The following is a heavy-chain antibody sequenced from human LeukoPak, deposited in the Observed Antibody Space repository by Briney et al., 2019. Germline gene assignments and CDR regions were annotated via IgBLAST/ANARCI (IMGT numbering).Heavy chain of an antibody. CDR1: GFTFSSYA. CDR3: AKASNTWNYFDY. V-gene: IGHV3-23*01. J-gene: IGHJ4*02. Sequence: GGSLRFSCAASGFTFSSYAMSWVRQAPGKGLEWVSAISGSGGSTYYADSVKGRFTISRDNSKNTLSLQMNSLRAEDTAIYYCAKASNTWNYFDYWGQGTLVTVSS. CDR2: ISGSGGST. D-gene: IGHD1-1*01.